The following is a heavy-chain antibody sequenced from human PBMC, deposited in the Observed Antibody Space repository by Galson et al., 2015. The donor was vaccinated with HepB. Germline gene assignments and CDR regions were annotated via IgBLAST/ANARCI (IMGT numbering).Heavy chain of an antibody. CDR3: VRMGDLSGYSSC. V-gene: IGHV3-23*01. CDR1: GFTFSNYA. J-gene: IGHJ4*02. CDR2: ISAGGDTT. Sequence: SLRLSCAASGFTFSNYAMTWVRQAPGKGLEWVSSISAGGDTTYYADSVKGRFTISRDNAKKMLSLRTNSLRAEDTAVYYCVRMGDLSGYSSCWGQGTLVTVSS. D-gene: IGHD3-22*01.